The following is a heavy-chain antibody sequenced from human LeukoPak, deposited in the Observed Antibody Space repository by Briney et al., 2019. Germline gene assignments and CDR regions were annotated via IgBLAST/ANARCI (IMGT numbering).Heavy chain of an antibody. CDR3: TSHAAFDP. Sequence: GGSLRLSCVASGFSISNYWMTWVRQAPGKGLEWAGRIKSKNVGGTTDYAAPVKGRFTISRDDSKNTVYLQMNSLKIEDTAVYYCTSHAAFDPWGQGTLVTVSS. CDR1: GFSISNYW. V-gene: IGHV3-15*01. CDR2: IKSKNVGGTT. J-gene: IGHJ5*02.